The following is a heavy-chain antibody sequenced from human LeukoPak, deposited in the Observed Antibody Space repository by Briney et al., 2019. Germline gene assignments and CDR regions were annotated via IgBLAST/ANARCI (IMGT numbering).Heavy chain of an antibody. CDR2: ISYDGSNK. V-gene: IGHV3-30*03. Sequence: GGSLRLSCAASGFTFSSYGMHWVRQAPGKGLEWVAVISYDGSNKYYADSVKGRFTISRDNSKNTLYLQMNSLRAEDTAVYYCARGEEYYYYMDVWGKGTTVTVSS. CDR1: GFTFSSYG. CDR3: ARGEEYYYYMDV. J-gene: IGHJ6*03. D-gene: IGHD1-26*01.